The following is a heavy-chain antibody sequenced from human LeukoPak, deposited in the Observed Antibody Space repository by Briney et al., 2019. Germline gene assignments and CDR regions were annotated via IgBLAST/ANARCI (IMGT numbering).Heavy chain of an antibody. CDR3: ARVGRGPYYFDY. J-gene: IGHJ4*02. CDR2: IYPSGST. V-gene: IGHV4-61*02. Sequence: SQTLSLTCTVSGASISSGDYYWSWIRQPAGKGLEWIGRIYPSGSTNYNPSLESRVTISIDTSKNQFSLKLSSVTAADTAVYYCARVGRGPYYFDYWGQGTLVTVSS. CDR1: GASISSGDYY.